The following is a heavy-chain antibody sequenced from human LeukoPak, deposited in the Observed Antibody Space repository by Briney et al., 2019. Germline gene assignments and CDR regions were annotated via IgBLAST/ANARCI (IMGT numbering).Heavy chain of an antibody. V-gene: IGHV3-23*01. CDR3: AKDQGSGSYWKVIRGMDV. J-gene: IGHJ6*02. D-gene: IGHD3-10*01. CDR1: GFTFSSYA. Sequence: GGSLRLSCAASGFTFSSYAMSWVRQAPGKGLEWVSAISGSGGSTYYADSVKGRFTISRDNSKNTLYLQMNSLRAEDTAVYYCAKDQGSGSYWKVIRGMDVWGQGTTVTVSS. CDR2: ISGSGGST.